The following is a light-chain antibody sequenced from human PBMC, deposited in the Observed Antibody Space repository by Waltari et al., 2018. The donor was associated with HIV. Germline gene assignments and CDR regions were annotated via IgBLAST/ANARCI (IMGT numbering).Light chain of an antibody. Sequence: EIVLTQSPRTLSLSPGERATLPCRASQTVTSNYLAWYHMKPGQAPRLLIYGASIRATGVPDKFSGSGSGTGFTLTIARLQPEDFAVYYCHQYGTSPQTFGQGSKVEIK. CDR2: GAS. CDR1: QTVTSNY. J-gene: IGKJ2*01. CDR3: HQYGTSPQT. V-gene: IGKV3-20*01.